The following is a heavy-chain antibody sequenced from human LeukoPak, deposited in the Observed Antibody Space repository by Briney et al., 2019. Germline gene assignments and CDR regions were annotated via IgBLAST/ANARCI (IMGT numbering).Heavy chain of an antibody. Sequence: GGSLRLSCAASGFTFSSYAMSWVRQAPGKGLEWVSAISGSGGSTYYADSVKGRSTISRDNSKNTLYLQMNSLRAEDTAVYYCARGFSYAGFDYWGQGTLVTVSS. CDR2: ISGSGGST. CDR1: GFTFSSYA. J-gene: IGHJ4*02. D-gene: IGHD2-2*01. V-gene: IGHV3-23*01. CDR3: ARGFSYAGFDY.